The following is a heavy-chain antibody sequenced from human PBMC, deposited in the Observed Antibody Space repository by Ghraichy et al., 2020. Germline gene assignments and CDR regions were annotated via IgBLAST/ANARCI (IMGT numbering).Heavy chain of an antibody. CDR2: INHSEST. J-gene: IGHJ4*02. CDR3: ARGGADYGTNSDFDY. D-gene: IGHD4-23*01. V-gene: IGHV4-34*01. CDR1: GGSFRGYY. Sequence: SETLSLTCAVYGGSFRGYYWSWIRQPPAKGLEWIGDINHSESTIYNPSLKSRVTISLDASKNQFSLNLNSVTAADTAVYYCARGGADYGTNSDFDYWGQGTLVTVSS.